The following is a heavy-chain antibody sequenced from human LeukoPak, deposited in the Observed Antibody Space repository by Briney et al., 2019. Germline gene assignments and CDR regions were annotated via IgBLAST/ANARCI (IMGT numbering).Heavy chain of an antibody. Sequence: PGGSLRLSCAASGFTFSTYAMHWVRQAPGKGLEYVSGISINGGSTYYANSVKGRITISRDNSKNTLYLQMGSLRAEDMAVYYCARGGIQLWNNFDYWGQGTLVTVSS. CDR3: ARGGIQLWNNFDY. CDR2: ISINGGST. D-gene: IGHD5-18*01. J-gene: IGHJ4*02. CDR1: GFTFSTYA. V-gene: IGHV3-64*01.